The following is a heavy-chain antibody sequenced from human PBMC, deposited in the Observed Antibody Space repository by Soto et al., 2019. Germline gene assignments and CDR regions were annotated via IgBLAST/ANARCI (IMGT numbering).Heavy chain of an antibody. D-gene: IGHD5-12*01. CDR3: ARDSPIGSTFSGYDAIDY. V-gene: IGHV1-69*04. J-gene: IGHJ4*02. CDR1: GGTFSSDS. CDR2: IIPLLNIA. Sequence: GPPVKVSCKASGGTFSSDSFSWVRQAPGQGLEWMGRIIPLLNIANYAQKFQGRVTITADRSTGTAYMELNSLRSEDTAVYYCARDSPIGSTFSGYDAIDYWGQGTLVTVSS.